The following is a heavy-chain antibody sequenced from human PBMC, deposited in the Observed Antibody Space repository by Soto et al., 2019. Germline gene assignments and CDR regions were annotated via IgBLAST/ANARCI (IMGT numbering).Heavy chain of an antibody. CDR2: ITFSGNTV. CDR1: GFTFTRYS. J-gene: IGHJ6*02. Sequence: GGSLRLSCAASGFTFTRYSMSWIRQAPGKGLEWISYITFSGNTVYYADSLKGRFTISRDNAKNSLYLQINRLRAEDTAVYYCARVSWREKYGMDVWGQGTTVTVSS. V-gene: IGHV3-48*04. CDR3: ARVSWREKYGMDV.